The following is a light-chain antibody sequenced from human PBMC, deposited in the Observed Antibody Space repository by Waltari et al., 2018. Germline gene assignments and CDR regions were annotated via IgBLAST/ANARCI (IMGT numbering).Light chain of an antibody. CDR3: GAWDSSLSAGL. CDR1: SSNIGGYY. Sequence: QSVLTQPPSVSGDPGQRVTISCTGSSSNIGGYYVYWYQQFPGTAPKLLMYDKIQLPSGSSARVSCSQSGTSASLTITGLQPGDEADYYCGAWDSSLSAGLFGGGTRLTVL. J-gene: IGLJ2*01. V-gene: IGLV1-51*01. CDR2: DKI.